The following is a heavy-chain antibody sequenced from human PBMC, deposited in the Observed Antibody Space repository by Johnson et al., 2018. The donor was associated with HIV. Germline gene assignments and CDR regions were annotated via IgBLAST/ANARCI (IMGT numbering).Heavy chain of an antibody. Sequence: VQVVESGGGVVQPGGSLRLSCAASGFTFSSYAMHWVRQAPGKGLEWVAVISYDGSNKYYADSVKGRFTISRDNSKNTLYLQMNSLRAEDTAVYYCARDPRAPTWIQLDDAFDIWGQGTMVTVSS. CDR3: ARDPRAPTWIQLDDAFDI. CDR2: ISYDGSNK. V-gene: IGHV3-30-3*01. D-gene: IGHD5-18*01. CDR1: GFTFSSYA. J-gene: IGHJ3*02.